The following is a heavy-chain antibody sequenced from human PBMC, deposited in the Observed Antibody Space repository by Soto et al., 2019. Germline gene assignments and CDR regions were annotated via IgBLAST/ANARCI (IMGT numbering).Heavy chain of an antibody. CDR2: IYYSGST. Sequence: QLQLQESGPGLVKPSETLSLTCTVSGGSISSSSYYWGWIRQPPGKGLGWIGGIYYSGSTYYNPSLNSRVTISVDTSKSQFSLMLSSVTAADTAVYYCGGAYDSSGSDAFDIWGQGTMGTVSS. D-gene: IGHD3-22*01. J-gene: IGHJ3*02. V-gene: IGHV4-39*01. CDR1: GGSISSSSYY. CDR3: GGAYDSSGSDAFDI.